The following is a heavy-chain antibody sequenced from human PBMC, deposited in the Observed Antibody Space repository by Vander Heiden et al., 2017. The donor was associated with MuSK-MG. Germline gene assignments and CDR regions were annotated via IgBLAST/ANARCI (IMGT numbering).Heavy chain of an antibody. CDR1: GFTFSSSA. J-gene: IGHJ4*02. CDR2: ISGSGGST. Sequence: EVQLVESGGGLVQPGGSLRLSCASSGFTFSSSAMSWVRQAPGKGLEWVSAISGSGGSTYYADSVKGRFTISRDNSKNTLYLQMNSLRAEDTAVYYCAKAGYYDILTGYLYYFDYWGQGTMVTVSS. CDR3: AKAGYYDILTGYLYYFDY. V-gene: IGHV3-23*04. D-gene: IGHD3-9*01.